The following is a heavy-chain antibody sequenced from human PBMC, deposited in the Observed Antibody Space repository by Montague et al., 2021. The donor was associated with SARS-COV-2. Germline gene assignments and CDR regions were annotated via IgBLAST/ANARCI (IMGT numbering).Heavy chain of an antibody. V-gene: IGHV4-59*01. D-gene: IGHD3-3*01. CDR1: GGSIRSYY. CDR3: ARFLSGCVDK. CDR2: ISYTGET. Sequence: SETLSLTCCFSGGSIRSYYWSWIRLPPGKALEWLGYISYTGETTHNPSLKSRVTISLDTSRSQFSLRLTSVTAADTAVYYCARFLSGCVDKWSQGTLVTVSS. J-gene: IGHJ4*02.